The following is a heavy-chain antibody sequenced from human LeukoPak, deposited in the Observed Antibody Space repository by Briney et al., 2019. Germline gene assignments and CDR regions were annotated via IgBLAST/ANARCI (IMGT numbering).Heavy chain of an antibody. CDR1: GGSTSSYY. Sequence: SETLSLTCTVSGGSTSSYYWSWIRQPPGKGLEWIGYIYYSGNTNYNPSLKSRVTISVDTSKNQFSLKLSSVTAADTAVYYCARLWSEGNWENWFDPWGQGTLVTVSS. D-gene: IGHD3-3*01. V-gene: IGHV4-59*01. J-gene: IGHJ5*02. CDR3: ARLWSEGNWENWFDP. CDR2: IYYSGNT.